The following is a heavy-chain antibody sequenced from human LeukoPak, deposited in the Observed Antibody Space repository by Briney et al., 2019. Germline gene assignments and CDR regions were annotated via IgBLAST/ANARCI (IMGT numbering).Heavy chain of an antibody. CDR2: INPSGGST. V-gene: IGHV1-46*01. CDR3: AREGIAVAGILDCFDD. J-gene: IGHJ4*02. Sequence: ASVKVTCKASGYTFTSYYMHWVRQAPGQGLEWMGIINPSGGSTSYAQKFQGRVTMTRDTSTSTVYMELSSLRSEDTAVYYCAREGIAVAGILDCFDDGGQGTLVTVSS. D-gene: IGHD6-19*01. CDR1: GYTFTSYY.